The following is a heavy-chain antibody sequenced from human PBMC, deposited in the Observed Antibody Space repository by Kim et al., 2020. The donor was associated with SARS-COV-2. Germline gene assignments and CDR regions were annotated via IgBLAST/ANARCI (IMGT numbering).Heavy chain of an antibody. D-gene: IGHD4-17*01. V-gene: IGHV3-33*06. J-gene: IGHJ4*02. CDR3: AKLPTVVKGFDFDY. Sequence: GGSLRLSCAASGFTFSSYAMHWVRQAPGKGLEWVAVIWYDGSNKYYADSVKGRFTISRDNSKNTLYLQMNSLRAEDTAVYYCAKLPTVVKGFDFDYWGQGTLVTVSS. CDR1: GFTFSSYA. CDR2: IWYDGSNK.